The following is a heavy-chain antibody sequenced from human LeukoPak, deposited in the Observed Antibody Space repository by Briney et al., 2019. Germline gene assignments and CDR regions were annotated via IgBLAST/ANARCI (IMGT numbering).Heavy chain of an antibody. J-gene: IGHJ4*02. CDR1: GVSITDYY. V-gene: IGHV4-59*08. Sequence: SETLSLTCTVSGVSITDYYWSWIRQPPGKGLEWIAYIFRTGDTRYNPSLKSRITISLDTSKNQFSLKLNSVTAADTAVYYCARHPLRGGFDYWGQGTLVTVSS. CDR2: IFRTGDT. CDR3: ARHPLRGGFDY.